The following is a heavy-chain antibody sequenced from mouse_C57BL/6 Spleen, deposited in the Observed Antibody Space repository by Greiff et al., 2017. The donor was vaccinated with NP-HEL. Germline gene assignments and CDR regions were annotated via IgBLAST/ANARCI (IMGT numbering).Heavy chain of an antibody. CDR3: ARGPGREAPLAWFAY. Sequence: EVHLVESGGGLVKPGGSLKLSCAASGFTFSDYGMHWVRQAPEKGLEWVAYISSGSSTIYYADTVKGRFTISRDNAKNTLFLQMTSLRSEDTAMYYCARGPGREAPLAWFAYWGQGTLVTVSA. D-gene: IGHD3-3*01. CDR2: ISSGSSTI. J-gene: IGHJ3*01. CDR1: GFTFSDYG. V-gene: IGHV5-17*01.